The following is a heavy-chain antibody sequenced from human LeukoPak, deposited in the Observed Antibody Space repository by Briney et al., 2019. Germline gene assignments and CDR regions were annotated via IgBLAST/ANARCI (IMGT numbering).Heavy chain of an antibody. Sequence: SQTLSLTCTASGGTISSGSYYWSWIGQPAGKGLEWIGSIYATRGAKYNPSLKSRVTISVDTSKNQFSLKLNSVIDADTAVYYCAKDNARGRSFLDYFPYYHDCGQGPLVTVSS. V-gene: IGHV4-61*02. J-gene: IGHJ1*01. CDR3: AKDNARGRSFLDYFPYYHD. CDR1: GGTISSGSYY. CDR2: IYATRGA. D-gene: IGHD2-8*01.